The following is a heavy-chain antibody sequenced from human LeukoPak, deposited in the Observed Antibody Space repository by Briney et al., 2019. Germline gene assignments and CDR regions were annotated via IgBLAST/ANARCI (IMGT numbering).Heavy chain of an antibody. CDR3: AKDQRNSGRYYGVDY. D-gene: IGHD1-26*01. V-gene: IGHV3-23*01. CDR2: ISSGGGSST. J-gene: IGHJ4*02. Sequence: QPGGSLRLSCAASGFTFSGYAMSWVRQAPGKGLEWVSVISSGGGSSTYYADSVKGRFTISRDNSKNTLYLQMDSLRAEDTAVYYCAKDQRNSGRYYGVDYWGQGTLVTVSS. CDR1: GFTFSGYA.